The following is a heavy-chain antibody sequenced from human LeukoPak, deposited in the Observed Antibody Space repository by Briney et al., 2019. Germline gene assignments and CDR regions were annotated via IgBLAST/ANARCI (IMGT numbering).Heavy chain of an antibody. CDR2: INPNSGGT. CDR1: GYTFTGYY. CDR3: ARTRDYNRNAFDI. V-gene: IGHV1-2*02. Sequence: GASVKVSCKASGYTFTGYYMHWVRQAPGQGLEWMGWINPNSGGTNYAQKFQGRVTMTRDTPISTAYMELSRLRSDDTAVYYCARTRDYNRNAFDIWGQGTMVTVSS. D-gene: IGHD4-17*01. J-gene: IGHJ3*02.